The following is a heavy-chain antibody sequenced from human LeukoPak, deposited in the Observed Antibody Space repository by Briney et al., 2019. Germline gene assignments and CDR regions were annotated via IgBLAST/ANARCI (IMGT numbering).Heavy chain of an antibody. Sequence: PSETLSLTCTVSDGSISGYFWSWIRQPPGKGLEWIGYIYYSGSTNYNPSLKSRVTMSVDTSKNQFSLKLSSVTAADTAVYYCARASCSGGTCPRGWYFDYWGQGTLVTVSS. CDR3: ARASCSGGTCPRGWYFDY. CDR2: IYYSGST. D-gene: IGHD2-15*01. J-gene: IGHJ4*02. CDR1: DGSISGYF. V-gene: IGHV4-59*01.